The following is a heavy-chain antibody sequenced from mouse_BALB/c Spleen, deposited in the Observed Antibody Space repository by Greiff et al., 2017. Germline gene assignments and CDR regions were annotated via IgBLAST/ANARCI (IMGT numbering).Heavy chain of an antibody. V-gene: IGHV7-3*02. D-gene: IGHD2-3*01. CDR1: GFTFTDYY. CDR2: IRNKANGYTT. CDR3: ARDSDDPHYYAMDY. Sequence: EVMLVESGGGLVQPGGSLRLSCATSGFTFTDYYMSWVRQPPGKALAWLGFIRNKANGYTTEYSASVKGRFTISRDNSQSILYLQMNTLRAEDSATYYCARDSDDPHYYAMDYWGQGTSVTVSS. J-gene: IGHJ4*01.